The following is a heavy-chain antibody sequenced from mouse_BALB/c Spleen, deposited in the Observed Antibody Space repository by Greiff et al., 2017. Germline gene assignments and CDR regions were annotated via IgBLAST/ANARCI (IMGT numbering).Heavy chain of an antibody. D-gene: IGHD1-1*01. CDR2: ISDGGSYT. Sequence: EVMLVESGGGLVKPGGSLKLSCAASGFTFSDYYMYWVRQTPEKRLEWVATISDGGSYTYYPDSVKGRFTISRDNAKNNLYLQMSSLKSEDTAMYYCARALITTVVDYAMDYWGQGTSVTVSS. CDR3: ARALITTVVDYAMDY. J-gene: IGHJ4*01. V-gene: IGHV5-4*02. CDR1: GFTFSDYY.